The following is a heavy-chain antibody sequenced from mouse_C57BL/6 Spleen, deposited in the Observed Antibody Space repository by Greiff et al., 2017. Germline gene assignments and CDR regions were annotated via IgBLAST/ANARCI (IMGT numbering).Heavy chain of an antibody. CDR3: AKNEDYGSSYGILDY. D-gene: IGHD1-1*01. CDR1: GFSLTSYG. CDR2: IWRGGST. Sequence: QVQLQQSGPGLVQPSQSLSITCTVSGFSLTSYGVHWVRQSPGKGLEWLGVIWRGGSTDYNAAFMSRLSITKDNSKSQVFFKMNSLQADDTAIYYCAKNEDYGSSYGILDYWGQGTSVTVSS. J-gene: IGHJ4*01. V-gene: IGHV2-5*01.